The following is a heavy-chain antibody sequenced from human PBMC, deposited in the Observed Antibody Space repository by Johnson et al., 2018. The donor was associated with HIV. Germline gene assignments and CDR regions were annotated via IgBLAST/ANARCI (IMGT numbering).Heavy chain of an antibody. D-gene: IGHD2/OR15-2a*01. CDR3: ARVLGPSDDAFDI. J-gene: IGHJ3*02. CDR1: GFTFSSYA. V-gene: IGHV3-30*04. CDR2: ISYDGSNK. Sequence: QVQLVESGGGVVQPGRSLRLSCAASGFTFSSYAMHWVRQAPGKGLEWVAVISYDGSNKYYADSVKGRFTISRDNSKNTLYLQMNSLRAEDTAVYYCARVLGPSDDAFDIWGQGTMVTVSS.